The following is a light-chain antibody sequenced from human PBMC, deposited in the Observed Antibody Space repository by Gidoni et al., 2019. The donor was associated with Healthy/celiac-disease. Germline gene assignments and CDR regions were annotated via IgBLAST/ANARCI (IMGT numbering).Light chain of an antibody. CDR1: QSISSY. V-gene: IGKV1-39*01. J-gene: IGKJ4*02. CDR2: AAS. CDR3: QQSYNTPRT. Sequence: DHQNPQSPSSLSASVGDRVTLTCRASQSISSYLNWYQQKPGKAPKLLIYAASNLQSGVPSRFSGSGSGTDFTLTISSLQPEDFATYYCQQSYNTPRTFGGGTKVEIK.